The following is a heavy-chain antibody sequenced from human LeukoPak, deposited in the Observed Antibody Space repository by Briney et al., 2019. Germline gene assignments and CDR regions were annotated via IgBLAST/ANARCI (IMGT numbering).Heavy chain of an antibody. J-gene: IGHJ4*02. CDR2: IRQDGSEK. Sequence: PGGSPRLSCEASGFTFSTYWMSWVRQAPGKGLEWVAIIRQDGSEKYYVDSVKGRFTISRDNAKNSLSLQMNSLRAEDTAVYYCARGYDDATDYFDYWGQGTLVTVSS. CDR3: ARGYDDATDYFDY. CDR1: GFTFSTYW. D-gene: IGHD5-12*01. V-gene: IGHV3-7*01.